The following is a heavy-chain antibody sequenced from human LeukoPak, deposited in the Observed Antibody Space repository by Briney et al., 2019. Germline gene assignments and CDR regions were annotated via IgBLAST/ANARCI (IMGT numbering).Heavy chain of an antibody. V-gene: IGHV1-2*02. D-gene: IGHD4-17*01. CDR2: INPNSGGT. J-gene: IGHJ6*02. CDR3: ARAMTTVTPGYYYYGMDV. Sequence: ASVKVSCKASGYTFTGYYMHWVRQAPGQGLEWMGWINPNSGGTNYAQKFQGRVTMTRDTSISTAYMELSRLRSDDTAVFYCARAMTTVTPGYYYYGMDVWGQGTTVTVSS. CDR1: GYTFTGYY.